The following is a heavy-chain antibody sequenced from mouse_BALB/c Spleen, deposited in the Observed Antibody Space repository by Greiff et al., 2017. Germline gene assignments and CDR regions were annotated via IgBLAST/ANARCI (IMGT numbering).Heavy chain of an antibody. CDR2: IDPANGNT. V-gene: IGHV14-3*02. J-gene: IGHJ1*01. CDR3: ASLDGYSFDV. Sequence: EVMLVESGAELVKPGASVKLSCTASGFNIKDTYMHWVKQRPEQGLEWIGRIDPANGNTKYDPKFQGKATITADTSSNTAYLQLSSLTSEDTAVYYCASLDGYSFDVWGAGTTVTVSS. CDR1: GFNIKDTY. D-gene: IGHD2-3*01.